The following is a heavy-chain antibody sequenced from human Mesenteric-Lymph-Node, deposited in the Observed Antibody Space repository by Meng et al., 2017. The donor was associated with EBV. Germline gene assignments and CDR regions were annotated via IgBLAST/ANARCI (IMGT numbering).Heavy chain of an antibody. CDR3: ARDPYSGLGYSYYYGMDV. D-gene: IGHD1-26*01. CDR1: GGSISNSNW. J-gene: IGHJ6*02. V-gene: IGHV4-4*02. CDR2: VYHNDDT. Sequence: QVQLQESGPGLVTPSGTLSLTCAVPGGSISNSNWWSWVRQPPGKGLEWIGEVYHNDDTNYSPSLKSRVTISVDTSKNHFSLKLTSVTAADTAVYYCARDPYSGLGYSYYYGMDVWGQGTTVTVS.